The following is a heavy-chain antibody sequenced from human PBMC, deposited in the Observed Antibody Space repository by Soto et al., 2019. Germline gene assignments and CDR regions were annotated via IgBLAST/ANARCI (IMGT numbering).Heavy chain of an antibody. CDR1: GHSIADSY. CDR3: AGAYSSRWHLK. Sequence: SETLSLTCTVSGHSIADSYCSWIRQSPGKRLEWIGYISFSGTTNYNPSLKSRVTMSVDTSKNEVSLKLSSVTAADTATYYCAGAYSSRWHLKWGPGTSVTVSS. J-gene: IGHJ4*02. D-gene: IGHD1-26*01. V-gene: IGHV4-59*01. CDR2: ISFSGTT.